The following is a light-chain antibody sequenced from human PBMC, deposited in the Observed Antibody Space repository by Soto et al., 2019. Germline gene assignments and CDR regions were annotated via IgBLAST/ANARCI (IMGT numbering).Light chain of an antibody. J-gene: IGLJ2*01. CDR2: DVS. Sequence: QAVVTQPASVSGSPGQSITISCTGTSSDVGGYNYVSWYQQHPGKAPKLMIYDVSNRPSGVSNRFSGSKSGNTASLTISGLQAEDEADYYCSSYTSSSTLYVVFGGGT. CDR3: SSYTSSSTLYVV. V-gene: IGLV2-14*01. CDR1: SSDVGGYNY.